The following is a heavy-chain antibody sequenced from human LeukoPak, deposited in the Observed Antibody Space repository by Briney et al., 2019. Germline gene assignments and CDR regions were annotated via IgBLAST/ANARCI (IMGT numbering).Heavy chain of an antibody. CDR3: ARPSFHCSSTSCYTGYGMDV. CDR1: GYTFTSYG. J-gene: IGHJ6*02. V-gene: IGHV1-18*01. CDR2: ISAYNGNT. D-gene: IGHD2-2*02. Sequence: RASVKVSCKASGYTFTSYGISWVRQAPGQGLEWMGLISAYNGNTNYAQKLQGRVTMTTDTSTSTAYMELRSLRSDDTAVYYCARPSFHCSSTSCYTGYGMDVWGQGTTVTVSS.